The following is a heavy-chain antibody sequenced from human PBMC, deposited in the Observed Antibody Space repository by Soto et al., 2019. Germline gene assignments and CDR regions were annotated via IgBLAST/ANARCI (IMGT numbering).Heavy chain of an antibody. CDR3: ARHTRGGYDAFDI. CDR1: GGSISSSSYY. Sequence: SETLSLTCTVSGGSISSSSYYWGWIRQPPGKGLEWIGSIYYSGSTYYNPSLKSRVTISVDTSKNQFSLKLSSVTAADTAVYYWARHTRGGYDAFDIWGQGPMVTVSS. D-gene: IGHD3-22*01. V-gene: IGHV4-39*01. CDR2: IYYSGST. J-gene: IGHJ3*02.